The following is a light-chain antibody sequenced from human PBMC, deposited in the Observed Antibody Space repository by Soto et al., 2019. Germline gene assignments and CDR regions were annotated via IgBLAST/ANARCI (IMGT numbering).Light chain of an antibody. V-gene: IGKV1-6*01. Sequence: AIQVTQSPSSLSASVGDRVTITCRASQAIRTDLGWYQQKPGKAPKLLIFAASNLHSGVPSRFSGSGSGTEFTLTINSLQPDDFATYYCQSYRNFSWTFGQRTKADIK. CDR3: QSYRNFSWT. CDR1: QAIRTD. J-gene: IGKJ1*01. CDR2: AAS.